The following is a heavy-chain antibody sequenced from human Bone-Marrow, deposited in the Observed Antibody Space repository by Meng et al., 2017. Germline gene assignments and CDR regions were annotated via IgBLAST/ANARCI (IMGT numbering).Heavy chain of an antibody. Sequence: ASVKVSCKASGYTFTSYGISWVRQATGQGLEWMGWMNPNSGNTGYAQKFQGRVTMTRNTSISTAYMELSSLRSEDTAVYYCARGQDGMGDWFDPWGQGTLVTVSS. J-gene: IGHJ5*02. CDR2: MNPNSGNT. D-gene: IGHD1-26*01. CDR1: GYTFTSYG. V-gene: IGHV1-8*02. CDR3: ARGQDGMGDWFDP.